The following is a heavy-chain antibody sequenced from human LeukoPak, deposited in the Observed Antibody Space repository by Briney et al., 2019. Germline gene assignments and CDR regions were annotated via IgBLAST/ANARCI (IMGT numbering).Heavy chain of an antibody. J-gene: IGHJ6*02. CDR2: ISYDGSNK. Sequence: PGRSLRLSCAASGFTFSSYAMHWVRQAPGKGLEWVAVISYDGSNKYYADSVKGRFTISRDNSKNTLYLQMNSLRAEDTAVYYCAKDEVVVAATPIKTYYYYGMDVWAKGPRSPSP. V-gene: IGHV3-30-3*01. D-gene: IGHD2-15*01. CDR3: AKDEVVVAATPIKTYYYYGMDV. CDR1: GFTFSSYA.